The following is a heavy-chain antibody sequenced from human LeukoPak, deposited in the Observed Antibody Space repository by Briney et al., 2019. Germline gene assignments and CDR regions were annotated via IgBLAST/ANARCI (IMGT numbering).Heavy chain of an antibody. CDR2: ISYDGSNK. CDR3: ARWYCSSAYCYYDY. J-gene: IGHJ4*02. V-gene: IGHV3-30-3*01. D-gene: IGHD2-2*01. Sequence: GGSLRLSCAASGFTFSGSAMHWVRQAPGKGLEWVAVISYDGSNKYYADSVKGRFTISRDNSKNTVYLQMNSLRAEDTAVYYCARWYCSSAYCYYDYWGQGTLVTVSS. CDR1: GFTFSGSA.